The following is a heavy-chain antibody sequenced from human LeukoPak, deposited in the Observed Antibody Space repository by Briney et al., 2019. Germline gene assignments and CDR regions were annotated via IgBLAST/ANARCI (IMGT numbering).Heavy chain of an antibody. D-gene: IGHD2-2*01. CDR2: INHSGST. CDR3: ARVEGTSCYDY. V-gene: IGHV4-34*01. CDR1: GGSFSGYY. J-gene: IGHJ4*02. Sequence: SETLSLTCAVYGGSFSGYYWTWIRQPPGKGLEWIGEINHSGSTNYNPSLKSRVTISVDTSKNQFSLKLSSVTAADAAVYYCARVEGTSCYDYWGQGTLVTVSS.